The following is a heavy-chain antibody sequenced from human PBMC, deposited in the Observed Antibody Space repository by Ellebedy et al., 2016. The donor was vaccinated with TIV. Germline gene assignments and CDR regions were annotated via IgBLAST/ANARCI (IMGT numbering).Heavy chain of an antibody. Sequence: AASVKVSCKASGDTFTNYGISWVRQAPGQRLEWMGWINAGNGNTKYSQKFQGRVTITRDTSASTAYMELSSLRSEDTAVYYCARVKWELPFDYWGQGTLVTVSS. J-gene: IGHJ4*02. V-gene: IGHV1-3*01. CDR2: INAGNGNT. D-gene: IGHD1-26*01. CDR1: GDTFTNYG. CDR3: ARVKWELPFDY.